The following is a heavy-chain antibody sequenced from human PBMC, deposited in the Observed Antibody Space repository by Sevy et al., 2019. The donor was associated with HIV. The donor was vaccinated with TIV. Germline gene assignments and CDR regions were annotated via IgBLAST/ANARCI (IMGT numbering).Heavy chain of an antibody. CDR2: IRYDGSNK. CDR3: VPGVTIFGVPVY. CDR1: GFTFSDYG. D-gene: IGHD3-3*01. V-gene: IGHV3-30*02. J-gene: IGHJ4*02. Sequence: GGFLRLSCAASGFTFSDYGMNWVRQAPGKGLEWVAFIRYDGSNKYYADSVKGRFTISSDNSKDTLYLQMNSLRPAETAVFYCVPGVTIFGVPVYWGQGTLVTVSS.